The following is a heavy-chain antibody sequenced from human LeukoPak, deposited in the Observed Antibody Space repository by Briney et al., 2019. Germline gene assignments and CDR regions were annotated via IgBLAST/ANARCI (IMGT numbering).Heavy chain of an antibody. V-gene: IGHV4-4*07. CDR3: ARVGYCSSTTCYIKAFDI. J-gene: IGHJ3*02. CDR2: IYFNGDT. CDR1: GGSIRGYY. D-gene: IGHD2-2*02. Sequence: SETLSLTCTVSGGSIRGYYWSWIRQPAGKGLEWIGRIYFNGDTNYNPSLKSRVTMSVDTSKNQFSLKLSAVTAADTAIYYCARVGYCSSTTCYIKAFDIWGQGTTVTVSS.